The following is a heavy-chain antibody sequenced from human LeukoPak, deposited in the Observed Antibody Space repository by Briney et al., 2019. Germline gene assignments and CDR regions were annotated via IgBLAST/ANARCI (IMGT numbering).Heavy chain of an antibody. CDR3: ASAYSRDGYNYGAVDY. D-gene: IGHD5-24*01. CDR1: GGSISSGGYY. J-gene: IGHJ4*02. CDR2: IYYSGST. Sequence: PSETLSLTCTVSGGSISSGGYYWSWIRQHPGKGLEWIGYIYYSGSTYYNPSLKSRVTISVDTSKNQFSLKLSSVTAADTAVYYCASAYSRDGYNYGAVDYWGQGTLVTVSS. V-gene: IGHV4-31*03.